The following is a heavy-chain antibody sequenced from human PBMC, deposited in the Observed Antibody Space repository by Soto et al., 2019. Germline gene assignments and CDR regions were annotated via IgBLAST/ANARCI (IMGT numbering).Heavy chain of an antibody. D-gene: IGHD1-26*01. Sequence: QVQLVESGGGVVQPGRSLRLSCAASEFTFSSYGMHWVRQAPGKGLEWVAVISYDGSNKYYADSVKGRFTISRDNSKNTLYLQMNSLRAEDTAVYYCAKLLTSGSSPFDYWGQGTLVTVSS. CDR2: ISYDGSNK. CDR1: EFTFSSYG. V-gene: IGHV3-30*18. J-gene: IGHJ4*02. CDR3: AKLLTSGSSPFDY.